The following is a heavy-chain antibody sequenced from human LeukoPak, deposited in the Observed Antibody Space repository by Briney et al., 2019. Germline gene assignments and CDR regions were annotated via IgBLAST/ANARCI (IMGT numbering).Heavy chain of an antibody. V-gene: IGHV3-21*01. Sequence: GGSLRLSCAASGFTFSSYSMNWVRQAPGKGLEWVSSISSSSSYIYYADSVKGRFTISRDNAKNSLYLQMNSLRAEDTAVYYCAKDWSVYYGSGSFDYWGQGTLVTVSS. CDR3: AKDWSVYYGSGSFDY. CDR1: GFTFSSYS. D-gene: IGHD3-10*01. CDR2: ISSSSSYI. J-gene: IGHJ4*02.